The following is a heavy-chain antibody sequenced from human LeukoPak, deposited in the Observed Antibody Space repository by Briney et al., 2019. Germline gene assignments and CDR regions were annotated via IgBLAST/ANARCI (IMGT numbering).Heavy chain of an antibody. D-gene: IGHD2-15*01. CDR1: GGAISSYY. CDR2: IYHSGST. V-gene: IGHV4-59*08. J-gene: IGHJ4*02. CDR3: ARAVLY. Sequence: SETLSLTCTVSGGAISSYYWSWIRQPPGKGLEWIGSIYHSGSTYYNPSLKSRVTISVDTSKNQFSLRLSSVTAADTAVYYCARAVLYWGQGTLVTVSS.